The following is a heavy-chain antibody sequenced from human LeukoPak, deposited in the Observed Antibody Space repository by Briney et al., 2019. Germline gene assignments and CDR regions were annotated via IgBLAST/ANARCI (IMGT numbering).Heavy chain of an antibody. CDR1: GFTFSSYG. Sequence: PGGSLRLSCAASGFTFSSYGMHWVRQAPGKGLEWVAFIRYDGSNKYYADSVKGRFTISRDNSKNTLYLQMNSLRAEDTAVYYCAREGGGSPYFDYWGQGTLVTVSS. CDR2: IRYDGSNK. J-gene: IGHJ4*02. V-gene: IGHV3-30*02. CDR3: AREGGGSPYFDY. D-gene: IGHD1-26*01.